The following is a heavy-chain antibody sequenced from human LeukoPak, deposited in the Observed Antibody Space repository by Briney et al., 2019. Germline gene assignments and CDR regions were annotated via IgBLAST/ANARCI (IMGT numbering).Heavy chain of an antibody. D-gene: IGHD1-14*01. J-gene: IGHJ3*02. CDR2: INPTTGST. V-gene: IGHV1-46*01. CDR3: ARDLNPQSIGMRAFDI. Sequence: GASVKVSCKASGYTFTNFYLHSVRQAPGQGLEWMGIINPTTGSTTYAQKLQGRVTMTRDMSTSTVYMELSSLRSEDTAVYFCARDLNPQSIGMRAFDIWGQGTMVTASS. CDR1: GYTFTNFY.